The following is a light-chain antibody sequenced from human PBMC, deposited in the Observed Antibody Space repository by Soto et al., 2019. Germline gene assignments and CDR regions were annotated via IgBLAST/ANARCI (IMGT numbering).Light chain of an antibody. Sequence: QSVLTQPPSVSAAAGQRVTVSCSGSSSNIGNNYVSWYQQVPGTAPKLLIYDNNKRPSGNPDRFSGSKSGTSATLGISGLQTEDGADYYCGTWDSSLSVHVFGTGTKVTVL. CDR3: GTWDSSLSVHV. CDR1: SSNIGNNY. V-gene: IGLV1-51*01. J-gene: IGLJ1*01. CDR2: DNN.